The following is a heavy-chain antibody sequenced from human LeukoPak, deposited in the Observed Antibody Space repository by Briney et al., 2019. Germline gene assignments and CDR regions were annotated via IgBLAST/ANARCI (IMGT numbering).Heavy chain of an antibody. D-gene: IGHD6-13*01. J-gene: IGHJ4*02. Sequence: GGSLRLSCAASGFTFSSHGMHWVRQAPGKGLEWVAVIWYDGIKKYYADSVKGRFTISRDNSKNTLYLQMNSLRAEDTAVYYCARAMYSSSWSPFDYWGQGTLVTVSS. CDR2: IWYDGIKK. CDR1: GFTFSSHG. CDR3: ARAMYSSSWSPFDY. V-gene: IGHV3-33*01.